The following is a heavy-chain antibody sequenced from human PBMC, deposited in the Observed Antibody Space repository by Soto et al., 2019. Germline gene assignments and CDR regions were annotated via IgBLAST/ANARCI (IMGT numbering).Heavy chain of an antibody. CDR2: SSAYNGNT. D-gene: IGHD3-22*01. V-gene: IGHV1-18*01. CDR3: ERGGYDSRGYLADFDI. J-gene: IGHJ3*02. CDR1: GYTCTSYG. Sequence: GSVKVSCRASGYTCTSYGISWVRQAPGQGIEWMGWSSAYNGNTNYGQKHKGRVTLPTASSTSTAFMELRSMRSSDKAVYYCERGGYDSRGYLADFDIWGQGTMVTVSS.